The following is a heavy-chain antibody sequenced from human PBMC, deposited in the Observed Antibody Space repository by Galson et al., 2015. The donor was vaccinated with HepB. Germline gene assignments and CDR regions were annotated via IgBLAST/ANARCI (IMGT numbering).Heavy chain of an antibody. Sequence: SLRLSCAASGFTLSSYSMNWVRQAPGKGLEWVSSISSSSSYIYYADSVKGRFTISRDNAKNSLYLQMNSLRAEDTAVYYCARVASGSYYYYYGMDVWGQGTTVTVSS. D-gene: IGHD1-14*01. J-gene: IGHJ6*02. CDR2: ISSSSSYI. CDR3: ARVASGSYYYYYGMDV. V-gene: IGHV3-21*01. CDR1: GFTLSSYS.